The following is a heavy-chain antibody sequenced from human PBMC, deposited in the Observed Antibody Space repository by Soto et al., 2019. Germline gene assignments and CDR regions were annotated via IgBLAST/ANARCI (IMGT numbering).Heavy chain of an antibody. J-gene: IGHJ5*02. Sequence: EVQLLESGGGLVQPGGSLRLSCAASGFTFSSYAMSWVRQAPGKGLEWVSAISGSGGSTYYADTVKGRFTISRDNSKNTLYLQMNSLRAEDTAVYYCAKGGAQLLHYNWFDPWGQGTLVTVSS. CDR1: GFTFSSYA. D-gene: IGHD2-2*01. V-gene: IGHV3-23*01. CDR2: ISGSGGST. CDR3: AKGGAQLLHYNWFDP.